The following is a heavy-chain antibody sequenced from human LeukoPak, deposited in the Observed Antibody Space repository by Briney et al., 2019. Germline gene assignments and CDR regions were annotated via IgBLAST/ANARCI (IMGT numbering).Heavy chain of an antibody. CDR2: ISWNSGSI. CDR1: GSTFDDYA. D-gene: IGHD3-22*01. Sequence: PGGSLRLSCAASGSTFDDYAMHWVRQAPEKGLEWVSGISWNSGSIGYADSVKGRFTISRDNAKNSLYLQMNSLRAEDTALYYCAKAYYYDSSGFWFDPWGQGTLVTVSS. CDR3: AKAYYYDSSGFWFDP. J-gene: IGHJ5*02. V-gene: IGHV3-9*01.